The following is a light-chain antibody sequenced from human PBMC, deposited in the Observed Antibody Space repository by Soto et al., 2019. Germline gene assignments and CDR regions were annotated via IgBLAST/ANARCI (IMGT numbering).Light chain of an antibody. CDR1: QSVSSN. J-gene: IGKJ5*01. CDR3: QQYHNWPPVT. V-gene: IGKV3-15*01. CDR2: GAS. Sequence: EIVMTQSPATLSVSPGERATLSCRASQSVSSNLAWYRQKPGQAPRLLIYGASSRATGIPARFSGSGSGTEFTLTISFLRSEDFAVYYCQQYHNWPPVTFGQGTRLEIK.